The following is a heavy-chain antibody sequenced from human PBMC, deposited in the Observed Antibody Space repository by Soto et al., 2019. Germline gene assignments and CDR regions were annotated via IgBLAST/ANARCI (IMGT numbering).Heavy chain of an antibody. V-gene: IGHV3-7*04. D-gene: IGHD6-19*01. CDR1: GLTFSRYW. CDR2: IKHDGSEQ. CDR3: ARAMGTDGWSNHPFDI. Sequence: GGSLRLSCAASGLTFSRYWMDWVRQAPRKGLEWVATIKHDGSEQYYVDSVKGRFIVSRDNAKNSLFLQMNGLRVEDTAVYFCARAMGTDGWSNHPFDIWGQGTMVTVSS. J-gene: IGHJ3*02.